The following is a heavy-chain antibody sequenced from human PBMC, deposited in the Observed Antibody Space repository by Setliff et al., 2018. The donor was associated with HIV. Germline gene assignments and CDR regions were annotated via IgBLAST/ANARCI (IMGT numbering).Heavy chain of an antibody. J-gene: IGHJ4*02. D-gene: IGHD3-22*01. CDR1: GFTFSSDG. CDR2: IRYDGSDK. V-gene: IGHV3-30*02. Sequence: PGGSLRLSCVASGFTFSSDGMHWVRQAPGKGLEWVAFIRYDGSDKYYADSVRGRFTISRDNSKNTLYLQMNSLRAEDTALYYCARKYYCDSSGYYSFDYWGQGALVTVSS. CDR3: ARKYYCDSSGYYSFDY.